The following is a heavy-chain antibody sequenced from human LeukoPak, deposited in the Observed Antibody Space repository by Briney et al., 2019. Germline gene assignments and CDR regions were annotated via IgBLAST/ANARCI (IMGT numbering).Heavy chain of an antibody. V-gene: IGHV4-30-4*01. CDR1: GGSISSGDYY. CDR3: ARAKSSTSCYACFDY. Sequence: PSQTLSLTCTVSGGSISSGDYYWSWIRQPPGKGLEWIGYIYYSGSTYYNPSLKSRVTISVDTSKSQFSLKLSSVTAADTAVYYCARAKSSTSCYACFDYWGQGTLVTVSS. D-gene: IGHD2-2*01. CDR2: IYYSGST. J-gene: IGHJ4*02.